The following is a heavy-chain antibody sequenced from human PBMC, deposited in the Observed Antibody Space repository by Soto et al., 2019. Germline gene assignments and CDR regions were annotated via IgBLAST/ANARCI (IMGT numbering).Heavy chain of an antibody. Sequence: QVQLVESGGGVVQPGRSLRLSCAASGFTFSSYGMDWVRQAPGKGLEWVAVISSDGSNKYYADSVKGRFTISRDNSKNTLYLQMNSLRAEETAVYYCAKLDYWGQGTQVTVSS. CDR1: GFTFSSYG. CDR3: AKLDY. CDR2: ISSDGSNK. J-gene: IGHJ4*02. V-gene: IGHV3-30*18.